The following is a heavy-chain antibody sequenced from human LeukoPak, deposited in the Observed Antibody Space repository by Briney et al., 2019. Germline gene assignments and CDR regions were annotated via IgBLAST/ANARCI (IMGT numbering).Heavy chain of an antibody. CDR3: ASWLYYDILTGYYSEDAFDI. CDR2: IIPIFGTA. V-gene: IGHV1-69*05. CDR1: GGTFSSYA. D-gene: IGHD3-9*01. J-gene: IGHJ3*02. Sequence: SVKVSCKASGGTFSSYAISWVRQAPGQGLEWMGGIIPIFGTANYAQKFQGRVTITTDESTSTAYMELSSLRSEDTAVYYCASWLYYDILTGYYSEDAFDIWGQRTMGTVSS.